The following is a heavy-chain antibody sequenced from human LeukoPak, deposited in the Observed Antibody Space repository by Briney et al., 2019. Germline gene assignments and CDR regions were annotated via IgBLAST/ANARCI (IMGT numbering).Heavy chain of an antibody. D-gene: IGHD6-19*01. Sequence: PGGSLRLSCAASGFTFSSYSMNWVRQAPGKGLEWVSSISSSSSYIYYADSVKGRFTISRDNAKNSLYLQMNSLRAEDTAVYYCARDSSGWADWYFDLWGRGTLVTVSS. CDR2: ISSSSSYI. CDR3: ARDSSGWADWYFDL. J-gene: IGHJ2*01. V-gene: IGHV3-21*01. CDR1: GFTFSSYS.